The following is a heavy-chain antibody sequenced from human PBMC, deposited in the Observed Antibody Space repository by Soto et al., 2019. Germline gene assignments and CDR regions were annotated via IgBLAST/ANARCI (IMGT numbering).Heavy chain of an antibody. CDR2: ISGSGGNT. Sequence: EVQLLESGGGLVQPGGSLRLSCAASGFTFSKYAMSWVRQPPGQGLEWGSAISGSGGNTYYADSVRGRVTISRDNSKNALFMQMSGLRAEDTAIYYCSKDLLFTSVYNYFYGMDVWGQGTAVTVSS. J-gene: IGHJ6*02. D-gene: IGHD2-21*02. V-gene: IGHV3-23*01. CDR1: GFTFSKYA. CDR3: SKDLLFTSVYNYFYGMDV.